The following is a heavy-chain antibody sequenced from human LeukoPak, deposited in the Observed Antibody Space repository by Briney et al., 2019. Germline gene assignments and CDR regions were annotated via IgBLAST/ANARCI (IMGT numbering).Heavy chain of an antibody. J-gene: IGHJ4*02. D-gene: IGHD4-17*01. CDR1: GYTFTNHG. CDR2: ISGYNGNT. V-gene: IGHV1-18*01. Sequence: ASVKVSCKTSGYTFTNHGISWVRQAHGQGLEWMGWISGYNGNTNYVQKFRGRVTMTTDTSTSTAYMELRSLSSDDTAVYYCARDLSLGRHDDGEPFDYWGQGTLVTVSS. CDR3: ARDLSLGRHDDGEPFDY.